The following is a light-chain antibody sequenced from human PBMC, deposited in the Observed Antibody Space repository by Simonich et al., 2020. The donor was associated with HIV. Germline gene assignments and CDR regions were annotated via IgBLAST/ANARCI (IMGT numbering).Light chain of an antibody. CDR2: DAY. CDR1: QGISNS. J-gene: IGKJ4*01. CDR3: QKYSRAPPLT. Sequence: DIQMTQSPSSLSASVGDRVTITCRASQGISNSLAWYQKKPVKVAKLLIYDAYTLQSGVPSRFSGSGSGTYCTLTISGLQPEDVATYYCQKYSRAPPLTFGGGTKVEIK. V-gene: IGKV1-27*01.